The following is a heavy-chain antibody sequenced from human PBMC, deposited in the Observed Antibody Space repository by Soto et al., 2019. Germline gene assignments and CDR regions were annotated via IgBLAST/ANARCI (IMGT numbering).Heavy chain of an antibody. Sequence: PSETLSLTCAVYGGSFSGYYWSWIRQPPGKGLEWIEEINHSGSTNYNPSLKSRVTISVDTSKNQFSLKLSSVTAADTAVYYCARVPVVVVAATDAFDIWGQGTMVTVSS. CDR1: GGSFSGYY. V-gene: IGHV4-34*01. CDR2: INHSGST. CDR3: ARVPVVVVAATDAFDI. J-gene: IGHJ3*02. D-gene: IGHD2-15*01.